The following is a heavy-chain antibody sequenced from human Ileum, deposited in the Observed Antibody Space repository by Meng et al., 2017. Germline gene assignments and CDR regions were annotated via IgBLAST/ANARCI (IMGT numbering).Heavy chain of an antibody. CDR3: ARDRQWVFDY. V-gene: IGHV1-18*01. D-gene: IGHD6-19*01. J-gene: IGHJ4*02. Sequence: QVPLVQCGIEGKKPGASVKVSCKPSGYTFTTFGISWVRQAPGQGLEWMGWIDPGNGNRNYAQKFQDRITLTTNTTTTTAYMDLRSLRFDDTAIFYCARDRQWVFDYWGQGTLVTVSS. CDR1: GYTFTTFG. CDR2: IDPGNGNR.